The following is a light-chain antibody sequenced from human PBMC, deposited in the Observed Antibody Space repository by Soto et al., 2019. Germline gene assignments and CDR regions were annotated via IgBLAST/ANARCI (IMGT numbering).Light chain of an antibody. V-gene: IGLV1-47*01. CDR2: RNN. CDR1: SSNIGSSH. CDR3: AAWDDSLSSVV. J-gene: IGLJ2*01. Sequence: QSVLTQPPSASGTPGQGVTISCSGSSSNIGSSHVYWYHQLPGTAPKLLIYRNNQRPSGVPDRFSGSKSGASASLAISGLRSDDEADYYCAAWDDSLSSVVFGGGTKLTVL.